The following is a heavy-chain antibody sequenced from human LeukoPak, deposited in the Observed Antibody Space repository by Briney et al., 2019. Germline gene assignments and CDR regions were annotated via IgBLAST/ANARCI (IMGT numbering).Heavy chain of an antibody. D-gene: IGHD1-26*01. CDR2: INPSGGST. J-gene: IGHJ3*02. CDR3: ARVGATDAFDI. Sequence: ASVKVSCKASGGTFSSYAISWVRQAPGQGLEWMGIINPSGGSTNYAQKFQGRVTMTRDTSTSTVYMELSSLRSEDTAVYYCARVGATDAFDIWGQGTMVTVSS. V-gene: IGHV1-46*01. CDR1: GGTFSSYA.